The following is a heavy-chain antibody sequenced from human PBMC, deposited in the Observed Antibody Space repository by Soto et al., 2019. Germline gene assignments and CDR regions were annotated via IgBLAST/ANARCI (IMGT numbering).Heavy chain of an antibody. J-gene: IGHJ4*02. CDR1: GGSIISSNW. D-gene: IGHD3-22*01. Sequence: SETLSLTCAVSGGSIISSNWWSFVRQPPGKGLEWIGEIYHSGSTNYNPSLKSRVTISVDKSKNQFSLKLSSVTAADTAVYYCARVGFTYYYDSSGYNPLDYWGQGTLVTVSS. V-gene: IGHV4-4*02. CDR3: ARVGFTYYYDSSGYNPLDY. CDR2: IYHSGST.